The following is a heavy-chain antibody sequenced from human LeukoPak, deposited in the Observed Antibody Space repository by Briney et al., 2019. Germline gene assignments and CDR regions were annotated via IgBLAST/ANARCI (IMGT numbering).Heavy chain of an antibody. V-gene: IGHV3-7*02. J-gene: IGHJ1*01. Sequence: GGSLRLSCAASGFTFSSYWMSWVRQAPGKGLEWVANIKQDGSEKYYVDSVKGRFTISRDNAKNSLYLQMNSLRAEDTAVYYCALNYYDSSGYFEYFQHWGQGTLVTVSS. CDR1: GFTFSSYW. CDR2: IKQDGSEK. D-gene: IGHD3-22*01. CDR3: ALNYYDSSGYFEYFQH.